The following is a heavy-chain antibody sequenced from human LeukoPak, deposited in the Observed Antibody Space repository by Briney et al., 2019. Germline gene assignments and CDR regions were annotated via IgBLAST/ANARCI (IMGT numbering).Heavy chain of an antibody. CDR1: GFTFSTYE. Sequence: GGSLRLSCTASGFTFSTYEMNWVRQAPGKGLEWVSYISSSGSTVYYADSVKGRFTISRDSAKNSLYLQMNSLRAEDTAVYYCAGGMTTGTVDSWGQGTLATVSS. CDR2: ISSSGSTV. D-gene: IGHD4-11*01. V-gene: IGHV3-48*03. J-gene: IGHJ4*02. CDR3: AGGMTTGTVDS.